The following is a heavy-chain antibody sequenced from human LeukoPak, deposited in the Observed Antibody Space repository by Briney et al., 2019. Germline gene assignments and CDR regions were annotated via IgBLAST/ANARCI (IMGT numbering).Heavy chain of an antibody. CDR3: ARNKKGDRYTYGHDY. Sequence: PGGSLRLSCVASRFTFMNYWMGWVRQAPGKGLEWVANVEQYESEKYYVDSVKGRFTISRDNAKNSLYLQMNSLRAEDTAVYYCARNKKGDRYTYGHDYWGQGTLVTVSS. CDR2: VEQYESEK. CDR1: RFTFMNYW. V-gene: IGHV3-7*01. D-gene: IGHD5-18*01. J-gene: IGHJ4*02.